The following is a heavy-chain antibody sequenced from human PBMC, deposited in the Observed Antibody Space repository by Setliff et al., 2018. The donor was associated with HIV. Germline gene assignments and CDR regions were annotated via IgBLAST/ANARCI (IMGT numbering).Heavy chain of an antibody. V-gene: IGHV3-7*01. CDR2: INQDGSEK. D-gene: IGHD2-21*01. J-gene: IGHJ6*03. CDR1: GFTFSNYW. Sequence: GGSLRLSCTASGFTFSNYWMSWVRQAPGKGLEWVANINQDGSEKYYLVSVKGRFTISRDNAKTSLYLQMNSLRAEDTAVYYCARERLSELWYYMDVWGKGTTVTVSS. CDR3: ARERLSELWYYMDV.